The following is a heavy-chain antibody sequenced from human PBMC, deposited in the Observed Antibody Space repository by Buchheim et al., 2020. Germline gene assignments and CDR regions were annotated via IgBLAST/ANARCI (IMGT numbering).Heavy chain of an antibody. Sequence: QVQLQQWGAGLLKPSETLSLTCAVYGGSFSGYYWSWIRQPPGKGLEWIGEINHSGSTNYNPSLKSRVTISVDTSKNPFSLKLSSVTAADTAVYYCASASTGKDIVVVPAAKERSFDYWGQGTL. V-gene: IGHV4-34*01. D-gene: IGHD2-2*01. CDR2: INHSGST. CDR3: ASASTGKDIVVVPAAKERSFDY. CDR1: GGSFSGYY. J-gene: IGHJ4*02.